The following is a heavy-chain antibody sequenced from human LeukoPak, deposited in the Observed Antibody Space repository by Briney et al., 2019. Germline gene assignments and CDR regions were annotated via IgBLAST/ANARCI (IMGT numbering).Heavy chain of an antibody. CDR3: AKDFRLVKMQIAAAGTGGYFDY. V-gene: IGHV3-23*01. CDR2: ISGSGGST. J-gene: IGHJ4*02. CDR1: GFTFSNYA. Sequence: GGSLRLSCAASGFTFSNYAINWVRQAPGKGLEWVSAISGSGGSTYYADSVKGRFTISRDNSKNTLYLQMNSLRAEDTAVYYCAKDFRLVKMQIAAAGTGGYFDYWGQGTLVTVSS. D-gene: IGHD6-13*01.